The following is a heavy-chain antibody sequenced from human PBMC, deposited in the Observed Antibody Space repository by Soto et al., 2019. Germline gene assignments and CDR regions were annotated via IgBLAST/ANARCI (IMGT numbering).Heavy chain of an antibody. D-gene: IGHD1-26*01. CDR3: ARDREDSGSPYAFDI. Sequence: EASVKVSCKSSGGTFSSYAISCVRQAPGQGLEWMGGIIPIFGTANYAQKFQGRVTITADESTSTAYMELSSLRSEDTAVYYCARDREDSGSPYAFDIWGQGTMVTVSS. J-gene: IGHJ3*02. CDR1: GGTFSSYA. V-gene: IGHV1-69*13. CDR2: IIPIFGTA.